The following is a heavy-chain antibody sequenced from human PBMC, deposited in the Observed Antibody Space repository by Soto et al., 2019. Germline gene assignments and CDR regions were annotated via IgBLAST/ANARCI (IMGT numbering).Heavy chain of an antibody. CDR1: GFTFSGYA. CDR2: ISYDGSNK. J-gene: IGHJ4*02. V-gene: IGHV3-30-3*01. D-gene: IGHD3-22*01. Sequence: GGSLRLSCAASGFTFSGYAMHWVRQAPGKGLEWVAVISYDGSNKYYTDSVKGRFTISRDNSKNTLYLQMNSLRAEDTAVYYCAKEASSGYFDYWGQGTLVTVSS. CDR3: AKEASSGYFDY.